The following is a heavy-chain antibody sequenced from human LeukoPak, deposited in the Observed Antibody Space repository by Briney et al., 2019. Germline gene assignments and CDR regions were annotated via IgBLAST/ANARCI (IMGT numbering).Heavy chain of an antibody. D-gene: IGHD3-22*01. V-gene: IGHV3-30*18. CDR1: GFTFSSYG. CDR3: AKEYYYDSSGFDY. CDR2: ISYDGSNK. J-gene: IGHJ4*02. Sequence: GRSLRLSCAASGFTFSSYGMHWVRQAPGKGLEWVAVISYDGSNKYYADSVKGRFTISRDNSKNTLYLQMSSLRAEDTAVYYCAKEYYYDSSGFDYWGQGTLVTVSS.